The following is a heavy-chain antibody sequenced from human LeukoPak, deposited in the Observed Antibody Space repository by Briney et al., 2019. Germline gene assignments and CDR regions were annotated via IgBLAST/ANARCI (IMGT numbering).Heavy chain of an antibody. CDR1: GYTFTAYD. V-gene: IGHV1-2*02. J-gene: IGHJ4*02. CDR3: AKEYYFDNSGYYGVGDY. D-gene: IGHD3-22*01. Sequence: ASVKVSCKASGYTFTAYDIHWVRQAPGQGLEWMGWFNPNSGGTNYAQEFQGRVTMTRDTSISTAYMELSRLRSDDTAVYYCAKEYYFDNSGYYGVGDYWGQGTLVTVSS. CDR2: FNPNSGGT.